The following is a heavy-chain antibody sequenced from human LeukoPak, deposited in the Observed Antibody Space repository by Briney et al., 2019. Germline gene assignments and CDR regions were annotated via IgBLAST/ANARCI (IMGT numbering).Heavy chain of an antibody. J-gene: IGHJ3*02. CDR1: GFTYISYS. CDR3: ARDSLHAFDI. CDR2: ISSSSSTI. Sequence: PGGSLRLSCAASGFTYISYSMNWVRQAPGKGLEWVSYISSSSSTIYYADSVKGRFTISRDNAKNSLYLQMNSLRAEDTAVYYCARDSLHAFDIWGQGTMVTVSS. V-gene: IGHV3-48*01.